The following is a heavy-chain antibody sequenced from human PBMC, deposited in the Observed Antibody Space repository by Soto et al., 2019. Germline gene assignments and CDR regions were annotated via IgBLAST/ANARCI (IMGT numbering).Heavy chain of an antibody. D-gene: IGHD7-27*01. V-gene: IGHV4-34*01. CDR1: GGSFSGYY. J-gene: IGHJ6*02. Sequence: QVQLQQWGAGLLKPSETLSLTCAVSGGSFSGYYWSWLRQPPGKGLEWIGEINHSRSTNYNPSLKGRVTRSVDTAKTQFSLKLSSVTAADTAVYYCARLNPDGNGDWGQGTTVTVSS. CDR2: INHSRST. CDR3: ARLNPDGNGD.